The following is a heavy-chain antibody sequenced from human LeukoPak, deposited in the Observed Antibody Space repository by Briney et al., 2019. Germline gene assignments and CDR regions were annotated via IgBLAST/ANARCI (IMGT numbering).Heavy chain of an antibody. J-gene: IGHJ4*02. CDR2: INHSGST. CDR3: ARVPPIFGVVIPDY. V-gene: IGHV4-34*01. CDR1: GGSFSGYY. D-gene: IGHD3-3*01. Sequence: SETLSLTCAVYGGSFSGYYWSWIRQPPGKGLEWIGEINHSGSTNYNPSLKSRVTISVDTSKNQFSLKLSSVTAADTAVYYCARVPPIFGVVIPDYWGQGTLVTVSS.